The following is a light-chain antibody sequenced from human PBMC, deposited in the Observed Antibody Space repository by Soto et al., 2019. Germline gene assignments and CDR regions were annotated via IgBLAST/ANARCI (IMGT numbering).Light chain of an antibody. V-gene: IGKV3-15*01. Sequence: EIVMTQSPATLSVSPGERATLSCRASQSVSRNLAWYQQKPGQAPRLLIYAASTRATGLPARFSGSGSGTEFTLTISSLQSEDFAVYYCQQYNNWPYTFGQGTKLEIK. CDR2: AAS. J-gene: IGKJ2*01. CDR3: QQYNNWPYT. CDR1: QSVSRN.